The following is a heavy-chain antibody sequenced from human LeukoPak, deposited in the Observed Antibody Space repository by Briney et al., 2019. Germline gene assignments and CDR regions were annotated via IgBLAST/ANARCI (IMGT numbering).Heavy chain of an antibody. Sequence: SETLSLTCAVSGYSISSGYYWGWIRQPPGKGLEWIGSIYHSGSTYYNPSLKSRVTISVDPSKNQFSLKLSSVTAADTAVYYCARGLVVVAAGNWFDPWGQGTLVTVSS. D-gene: IGHD2-15*01. J-gene: IGHJ5*02. CDR3: ARGLVVVAAGNWFDP. CDR2: IYHSGST. CDR1: GYSISSGYY. V-gene: IGHV4-38-2*01.